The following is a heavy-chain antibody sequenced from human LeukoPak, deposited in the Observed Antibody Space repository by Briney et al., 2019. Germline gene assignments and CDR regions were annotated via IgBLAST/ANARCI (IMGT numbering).Heavy chain of an antibody. Sequence: GGSLRLSCAASGFTFRSFSMNWVRQPPGKGLEWVSSISSSSIYMNYADSLKGRFTICRDNAKNFLYLQMNTLRAEDTAVYYCARVQCSGGRCNDAFDIWGQGTMVTVSS. CDR3: ARVQCSGGRCNDAFDI. CDR2: ISSSSIYM. CDR1: GFTFRSFS. V-gene: IGHV3-21*01. J-gene: IGHJ3*02. D-gene: IGHD2-15*01.